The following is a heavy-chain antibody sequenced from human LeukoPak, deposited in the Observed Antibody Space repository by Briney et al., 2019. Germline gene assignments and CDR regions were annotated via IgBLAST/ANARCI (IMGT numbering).Heavy chain of an antibody. D-gene: IGHD3-10*01. CDR1: GGSISSGSYY. J-gene: IGHJ6*03. CDR3: ARDRHPYGFTMVRGAKARNYMDV. CDR2: IYTSGNT. Sequence: PSQTLSLTCTVSGGSISSGSYYWSWIRQPAGKGLEWIGRIYTSGNTNYNPSLKSRVTISVDTSKNQFSLKLSSVTAADTAVYYCARDRHPYGFTMVRGAKARNYMDVWGKGTTVTVSS. V-gene: IGHV4-61*02.